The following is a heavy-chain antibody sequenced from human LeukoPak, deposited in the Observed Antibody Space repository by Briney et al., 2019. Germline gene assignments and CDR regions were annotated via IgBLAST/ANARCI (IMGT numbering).Heavy chain of an antibody. J-gene: IGHJ6*02. D-gene: IGHD3-10*01. CDR1: GYTFTSYY. V-gene: IGHV1-46*01. CDR2: INPSGGST. Sequence: ASVKVSCKASGYTFTSYYMHWVRQAPGQGLEWMGIINPSGGSTSYAQKFQGRVTMTRDMSTSTVYMELSSLRSEDTAVYYCARGGRTYGSGSYYSIVYYYYGMDVWGQGTTVTVSS. CDR3: ARGGRTYGSGSYYSIVYYYYGMDV.